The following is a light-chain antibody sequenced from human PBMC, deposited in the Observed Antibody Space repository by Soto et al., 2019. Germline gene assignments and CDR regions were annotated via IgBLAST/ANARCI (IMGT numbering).Light chain of an antibody. V-gene: IGKV1-5*01. Sequence: DIQMTQSPSTLSASVGDRVTITCRASQTISNWLAWYQQKPGKAPKLLIYDVSSLESGVPSRFSGSGSGTVFTLTISSLQPDDSAVYYCHQYNSWPRGTFGPGTKVEIK. CDR3: HQYNSWPRGT. CDR1: QTISNW. J-gene: IGKJ3*01. CDR2: DVS.